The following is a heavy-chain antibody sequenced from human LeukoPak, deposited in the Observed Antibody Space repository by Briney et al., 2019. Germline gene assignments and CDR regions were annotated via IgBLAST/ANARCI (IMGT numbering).Heavy chain of an antibody. CDR1: GYTFTSYY. CDR3: ARDLLTTKAFDI. Sequence: RASVKISCKASGYTFTSYYIHWVRQAPGQGLEWMGIINPSGGSTDYAQKFQGRVTVTRDTSTSTAYMELSSLRSEDTAVYYCARDLLTTKAFDIWGQGTMVTVSS. D-gene: IGHD4-17*01. J-gene: IGHJ3*02. V-gene: IGHV1-46*01. CDR2: INPSGGST.